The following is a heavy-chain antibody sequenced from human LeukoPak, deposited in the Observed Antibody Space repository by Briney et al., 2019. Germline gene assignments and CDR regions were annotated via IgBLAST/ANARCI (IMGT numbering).Heavy chain of an antibody. CDR2: ISGYNGNT. D-gene: IGHD3-22*01. J-gene: IGHJ4*02. CDR3: ARDRPYYYDSSAYYPDF. V-gene: IGHV1-18*01. Sequence: GASVKVSRKASGYSFTSYGISWVRQAPGQGLEWMGWISGYNGNTNYAQRLQGRVTMTTDTSTSTAYMELRSLSSDDTAVYYCARDRPYYYDSSAYYPDFWGQGTLVTVPS. CDR1: GYSFTSYG.